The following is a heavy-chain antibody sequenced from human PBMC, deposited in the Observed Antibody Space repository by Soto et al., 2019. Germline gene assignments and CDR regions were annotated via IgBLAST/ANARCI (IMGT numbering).Heavy chain of an antibody. CDR1: GYSFAGYW. CDR2: IDPSDSQT. J-gene: IGHJ4*02. CDR3: ARQIYDSDTGPNFQYYFDS. Sequence: GESLKISSNVSGYSFAGYWITWVRQKPGKGLEWMGRIDPSDSQTYYSPSFRGHVTISVTKSITTVFLQWSSLRASDTAMYYCARQIYDSDTGPNFQYYFDSWGQGTPVTVSS. V-gene: IGHV5-10-1*01. D-gene: IGHD3-22*01.